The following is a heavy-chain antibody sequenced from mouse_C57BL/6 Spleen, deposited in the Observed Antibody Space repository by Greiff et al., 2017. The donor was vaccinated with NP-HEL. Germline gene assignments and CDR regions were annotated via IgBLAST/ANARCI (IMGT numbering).Heavy chain of an antibody. J-gene: IGHJ4*01. D-gene: IGHD3-2*02. CDR2: IYPGDGDT. V-gene: IGHV1-82*01. Sequence: VQLQQSGPELVKPGASVKISCKASGYAFSSSWMNWVKQRPGKGLEWIGRIYPGDGDTNYNGKFKGKATLTADKSSSTAYMQLSSLTSEDSAVYFCAVDSSGHEYAMDYWGQGTSVTVSS. CDR1: GYAFSSSW. CDR3: AVDSSGHEYAMDY.